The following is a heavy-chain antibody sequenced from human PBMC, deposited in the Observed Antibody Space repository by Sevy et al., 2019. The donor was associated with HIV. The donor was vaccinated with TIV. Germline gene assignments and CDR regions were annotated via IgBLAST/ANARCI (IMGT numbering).Heavy chain of an antibody. CDR1: GFTSSSYG. D-gene: IGHD2-21*02. Sequence: GGSLRLSCAASGFTSSSYGMHWVRQAPGKGLEWVAVISYDGSNKYYADSVKGRFTISRDNSKNTLYLQMNSLRAEDTAVYYCAKGGGDYYYYYYYMDVWGKGTTVTVSS. CDR3: AKGGGDYYYYYYYMDV. CDR2: ISYDGSNK. V-gene: IGHV3-30*18. J-gene: IGHJ6*03.